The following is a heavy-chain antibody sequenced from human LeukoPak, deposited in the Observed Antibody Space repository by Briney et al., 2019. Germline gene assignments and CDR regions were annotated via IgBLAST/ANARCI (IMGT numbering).Heavy chain of an antibody. V-gene: IGHV3-9*03. Sequence: GGSLRLSCAASGFTFDDYAMHWVRQAPGKGLEWVSGISWNSGSIGYGDSVKGRFTISRDNAKNSLYLQMNSLRAEDMALYYCAKGVATITSLNWYFDLWGRGTLVTVSS. CDR2: ISWNSGSI. CDR3: AKGVATITSLNWYFDL. D-gene: IGHD5-12*01. J-gene: IGHJ2*01. CDR1: GFTFDDYA.